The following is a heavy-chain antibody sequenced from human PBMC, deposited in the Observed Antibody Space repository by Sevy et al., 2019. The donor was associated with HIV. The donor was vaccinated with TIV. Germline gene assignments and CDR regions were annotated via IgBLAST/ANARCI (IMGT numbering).Heavy chain of an antibody. CDR1: GFSLSTSGVG. J-gene: IGHJ4*02. Sequence: SGPTLVNPTQTLTLTCTFSGFSLSTSGVGVGWIRQPPGKALEWLALIYWNDDKRYSPSLKSRLTITKDTSKNQVVLTMTNMDPVDTATYHCAHRGDFWSGDYFDYWGQGTLVTVSS. D-gene: IGHD3-3*01. CDR2: IYWNDDK. CDR3: AHRGDFWSGDYFDY. V-gene: IGHV2-5*01.